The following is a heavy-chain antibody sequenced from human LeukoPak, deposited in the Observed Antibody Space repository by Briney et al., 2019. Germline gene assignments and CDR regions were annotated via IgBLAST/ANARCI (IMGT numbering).Heavy chain of an antibody. Sequence: GGSLRLSCAASGFTFSSYTMHWVRQAPGKGLEWVAVISYDGSKKYYADSVKGRFTISRDNSKNTLYLQMNGLRAEDTAIYYCARETSGGPSDYWGQGTLVTVSS. CDR1: GFTFSSYT. V-gene: IGHV3-30*04. CDR2: ISYDGSKK. J-gene: IGHJ4*02. CDR3: ARETSGGPSDY. D-gene: IGHD2-15*01.